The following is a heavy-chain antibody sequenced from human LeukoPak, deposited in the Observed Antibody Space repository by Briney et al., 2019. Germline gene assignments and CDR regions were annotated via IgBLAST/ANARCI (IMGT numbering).Heavy chain of an antibody. Sequence: GGSLRLSGSASGFTFSNYSMNWVRQAPGKGLEWVSYISSSSSTIYNADSVKGRFTISRDNAKNSLYLQMNSLRAEDTAVYYCATEGRYYYDSSGTDYWGQGTLVTVSS. D-gene: IGHD3-22*01. V-gene: IGHV3-48*01. CDR1: GFTFSNYS. J-gene: IGHJ4*02. CDR3: ATEGRYYYDSSGTDY. CDR2: ISSSSSTI.